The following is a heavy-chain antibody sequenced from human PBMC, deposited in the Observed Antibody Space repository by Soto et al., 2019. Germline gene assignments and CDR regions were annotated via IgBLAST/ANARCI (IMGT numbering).Heavy chain of an antibody. V-gene: IGHV3-21*01. J-gene: IGHJ3*02. CDR3: AREGGWGDAFDI. Sequence: GGSLRLSCAASGFSFSSYNMNWVRQAPGKGLEWVSSISSSSTFISYADSVRGRFTISRDNAKNSLHLQMNSLRAEDTAVYYCAREGGWGDAFDISGQGTMVTVSS. CDR2: ISSSSTFI. CDR1: GFSFSSYN. D-gene: IGHD3-16*01.